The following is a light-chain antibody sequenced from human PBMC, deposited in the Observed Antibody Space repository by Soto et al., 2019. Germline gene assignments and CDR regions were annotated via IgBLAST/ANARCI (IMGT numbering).Light chain of an antibody. Sequence: DIVMTQSPLSLPVTPGEPASISCRSSQSLLHSNGYNYLDWYLQQPGQSPQLVIYLGSNRASGVPDRFSGRGSGTDFTLKISRVEAEDVGVYYCMQALQTPYTFGQGTKLEIK. CDR2: LGS. CDR1: QSLLHSNGYNY. J-gene: IGKJ2*01. V-gene: IGKV2-28*01. CDR3: MQALQTPYT.